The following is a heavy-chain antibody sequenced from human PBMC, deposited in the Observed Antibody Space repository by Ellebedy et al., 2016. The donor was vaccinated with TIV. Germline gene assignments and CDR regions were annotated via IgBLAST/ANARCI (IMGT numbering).Heavy chain of an antibody. V-gene: IGHV1-2*02. CDR2: INPNSGGT. CDR1: GYTFTGYY. CDR3: ARGYSTSSRAAFDI. D-gene: IGHD6-6*01. Sequence: ASVKVSXXASGYTFTGYYIHWVRQAPGQGLEWMGWINPNSGGTNYAQKFQGRVTMTRDTSITTVYMELTSLRSEDTAVYYCARGYSTSSRAAFDIWGQGTIVTVSS. J-gene: IGHJ3*02.